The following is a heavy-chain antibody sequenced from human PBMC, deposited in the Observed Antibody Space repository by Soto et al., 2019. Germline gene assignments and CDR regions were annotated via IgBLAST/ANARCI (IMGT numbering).Heavy chain of an antibody. Sequence: PGGSLRLSCAASGFTVSNYAMSWVRQARGKGLEWVSCISVSAGGTYYASSVKGRFIISRDNSRNTLHLQMSSLRAEDTAIYYCANSRGSGTYFNPSDALDIWGQGTVVTVS. J-gene: IGHJ3*02. CDR1: GFTVSNYA. V-gene: IGHV3-23*01. CDR3: ANSRGSGTYFNPSDALDI. D-gene: IGHD3-10*01. CDR2: ISVSAGGT.